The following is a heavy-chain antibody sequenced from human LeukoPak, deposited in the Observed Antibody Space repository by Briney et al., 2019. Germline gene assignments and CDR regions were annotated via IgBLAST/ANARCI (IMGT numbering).Heavy chain of an antibody. CDR3: AKDRGPGSSSSKSFQH. Sequence: GGSLRLSCAASGFTFSSYGMHWVRQAPGKGLEWVAVISYDGSNKYYADSVKGRFTISRDNSKNTLYLQMNSLRAEDTTVYYCAKDRGPGSSSSKSFQHWGQGTLVTVSS. J-gene: IGHJ1*01. D-gene: IGHD6-13*01. CDR1: GFTFSSYG. CDR2: ISYDGSNK. V-gene: IGHV3-30*18.